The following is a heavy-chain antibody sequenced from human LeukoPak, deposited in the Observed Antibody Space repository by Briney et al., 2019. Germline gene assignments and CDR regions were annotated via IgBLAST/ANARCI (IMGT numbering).Heavy chain of an antibody. CDR3: ARGGYSRRMSP. V-gene: IGHV5-51*01. J-gene: IGHJ4*02. D-gene: IGHD1-26*01. CDR1: GYSFTSYW. CDR2: IYPGDSDL. Sequence: GESLKISCQGSGYSFTSYWSGWVRQMPGKGLEWMGVIYPGDSDLRYSPSFQGQVTISADKSISTAYLQWSSLKASDTAMYYCARGGYSRRMSPWGQGTLVTVSS.